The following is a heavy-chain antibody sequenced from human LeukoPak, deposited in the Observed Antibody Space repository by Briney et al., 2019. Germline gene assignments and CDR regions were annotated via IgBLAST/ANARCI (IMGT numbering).Heavy chain of an antibody. D-gene: IGHD3-22*01. J-gene: IGHJ4*02. Sequence: NPSETLSLTCAVYGGSFSGYYWSWIRQPPGKGLEWIGEINHSGSTNYNPSLKSRVTISVDTSKNQFSLKLSSVTAADTAVYYCARETYYYDSSGYTANIGPNYFDYWGQGTLVTVSS. CDR3: ARETYYYDSSGYTANIGPNYFDY. V-gene: IGHV4-34*01. CDR2: INHSGST. CDR1: GGSFSGYY.